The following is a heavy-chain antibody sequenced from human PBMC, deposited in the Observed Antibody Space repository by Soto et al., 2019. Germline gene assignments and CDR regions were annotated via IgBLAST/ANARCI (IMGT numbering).Heavy chain of an antibody. CDR3: AVGYCSSTSCYTDRYYYFYGMDV. J-gene: IGHJ6*04. D-gene: IGHD2-2*02. CDR1: GGTFSSYA. Sequence: SVKVSCKASGGTFSSYAISWVRQAPGQGLEWMGGIIPIFGTANYAQKFQGRVKITADKSTSTAYMELSSLRSEDTAVYYCAVGYCSSTSCYTDRYYYFYGMDVWGKGTTVTVSS. CDR2: IIPIFGTA. V-gene: IGHV1-69*06.